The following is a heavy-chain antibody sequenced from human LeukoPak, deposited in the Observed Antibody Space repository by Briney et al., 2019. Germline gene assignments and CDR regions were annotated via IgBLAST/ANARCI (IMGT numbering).Heavy chain of an antibody. D-gene: IGHD3-22*01. J-gene: IGHJ4*02. Sequence: GGSLRLSCTASGFMFSEYGMHWVRQAPGKGLEWVAIIWYDGSEKYYGDSVKGRFTISRDNSKNTMYLQMNSLRDEDTAVYYCARDQGENYDSSGYYPYWGQGTLVTVSS. CDR2: IWYDGSEK. CDR3: ARDQGENYDSSGYYPY. CDR1: GFMFSEYG. V-gene: IGHV3-33*01.